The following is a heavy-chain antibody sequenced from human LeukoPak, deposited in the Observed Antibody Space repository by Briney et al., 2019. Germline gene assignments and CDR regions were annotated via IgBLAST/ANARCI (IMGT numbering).Heavy chain of an antibody. Sequence: GASVKVSCKASGYTFTGYYMHWVRQAPGQGLEWMGWINPNSGGTNYAQKFQGRVTMTRDTSISTAYMELSRLRSDDTAVYYCARDTYDFWSGYYTDWGAFDIWGQGTMVTVSS. CDR2: INPNSGGT. V-gene: IGHV1-2*02. CDR1: GYTFTGYY. CDR3: ARDTYDFWSGYYTDWGAFDI. D-gene: IGHD3-3*01. J-gene: IGHJ3*02.